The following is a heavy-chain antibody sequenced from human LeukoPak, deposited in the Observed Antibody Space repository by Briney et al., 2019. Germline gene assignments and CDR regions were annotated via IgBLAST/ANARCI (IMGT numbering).Heavy chain of an antibody. D-gene: IGHD6-6*01. Sequence: GGSLRLSCAASGFTVSNNYMSWVRQAPGKGLEWVSVIYSNGNTYYADSVKGRFTISRDNSKNTLYLQMNSLRAEDTAVYYCAREPDLYSSSSSDYWGQGTLVTVSS. CDR2: IYSNGNT. CDR1: GFTVSNNY. J-gene: IGHJ4*02. CDR3: AREPDLYSSSSSDY. V-gene: IGHV3-53*01.